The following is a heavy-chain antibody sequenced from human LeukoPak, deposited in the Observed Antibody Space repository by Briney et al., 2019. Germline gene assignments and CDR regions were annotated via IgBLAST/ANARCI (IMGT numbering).Heavy chain of an antibody. CDR2: IYYSGST. CDR1: GGSISSYY. CDR3: ARVGSYDYVWGSYRLDYFDY. J-gene: IGHJ4*02. V-gene: IGHV4-59*01. Sequence: SETLSLACTVSGGSISSYYWSWIRQPPGKGLEWIGYIYYSGSTNYNPSLKSRVTISVDTSKNQFSLKLSSVTAADTAVYYCARVGSYDYVWGSYRLDYFDYWGQGTLVTVSS. D-gene: IGHD3-16*02.